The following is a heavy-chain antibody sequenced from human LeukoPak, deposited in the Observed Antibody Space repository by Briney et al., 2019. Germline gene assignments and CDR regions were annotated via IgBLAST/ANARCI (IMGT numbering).Heavy chain of an antibody. CDR3: ARDFRGYYYYMDV. Sequence: GGSLRLSCAASGFTFSSYAVHWVRQAPGKGLEWVAVISYDGSNKYYADSVKGRFTISRDNSKNTLYLQMNSLRAEDTAVYYCARDFRGYYYYMDVWGKGTTVTVSS. CDR1: GFTFSSYA. CDR2: ISYDGSNK. V-gene: IGHV3-30*04. D-gene: IGHD3-10*01. J-gene: IGHJ6*03.